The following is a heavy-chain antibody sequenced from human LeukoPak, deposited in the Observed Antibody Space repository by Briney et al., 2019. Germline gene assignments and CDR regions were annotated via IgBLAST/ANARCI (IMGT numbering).Heavy chain of an antibody. Sequence: SETLSLTRAVYSGSFSGYYWSWIRQPPGKGLEWIGEINHSGSTNYNPSLKSRVTMSVDTSKNQFSLKLSSVTAADTAVYYCASSYYDFWSGYYDYWGQGTLVTVSS. CDR2: INHSGST. V-gene: IGHV4-34*01. CDR3: ASSYYDFWSGYYDY. J-gene: IGHJ4*02. CDR1: SGSFSGYY. D-gene: IGHD3-3*01.